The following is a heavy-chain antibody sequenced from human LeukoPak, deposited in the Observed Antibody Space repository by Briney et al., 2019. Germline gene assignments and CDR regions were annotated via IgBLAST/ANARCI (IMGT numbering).Heavy chain of an antibody. V-gene: IGHV3-23*01. CDR1: GFTFSSYA. CDR3: ATSPTIAPAGTGDY. J-gene: IGHJ4*02. D-gene: IGHD6-13*01. Sequence: GGSLRLSCAASGFTFSSYAMSWVRQAPWKGLEWVSAISGSGGSTYYADSVKGRFTISRDNSKNTLYLQMNSLRAEDTAVYYCATSPTIAPAGTGDYWGQGTLVTVSS. CDR2: ISGSGGST.